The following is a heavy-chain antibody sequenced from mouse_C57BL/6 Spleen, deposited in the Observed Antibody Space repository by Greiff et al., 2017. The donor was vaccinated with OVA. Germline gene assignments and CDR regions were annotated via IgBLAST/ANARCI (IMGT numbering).Heavy chain of an antibody. CDR1: GYAFSSYW. CDR2: INPGDGDT. CDR3: EEEGLGREFDY. Sequence: QVQLQQSGAELVKPGASVKISCKASGYAFSSYWMNWVKQRPGKGLEWIGQINPGDGDTNYNGKFKGKATLTADKSSSTAYMQLISLTSEGSAVYFFEEEGLGREFDYWGQGTTLTVSS. V-gene: IGHV1-80*01. D-gene: IGHD2-4*01. J-gene: IGHJ2*01.